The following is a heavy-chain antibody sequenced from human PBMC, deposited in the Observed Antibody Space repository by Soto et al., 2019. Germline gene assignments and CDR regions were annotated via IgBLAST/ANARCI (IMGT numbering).Heavy chain of an antibody. J-gene: IGHJ4*01. CDR1: VGSISGGGYY. D-gene: IGHD6-6*01. CDR3: ARDSGAARPGRYFDY. Sequence: PSETLSLTCTVPVGSISGGGYYWSWIRQHPGKGLEWIGYIYYSGSTYYNPSLKSRVTISVDTSKNQFSLKLSSVTAADTAVYYCARDSGAARPGRYFDYWGQGTLVTVSS. CDR2: IYYSGST. V-gene: IGHV4-31*03.